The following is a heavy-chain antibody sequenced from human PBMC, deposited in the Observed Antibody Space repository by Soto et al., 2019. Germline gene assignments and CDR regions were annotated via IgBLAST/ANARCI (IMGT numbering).Heavy chain of an antibody. Sequence: SVKVSCKASGGTFSSYAISWVRQAPGQGLEWMGGIIPIFGTANYAQKFQGRVTITADESTSTAYMELSSLRSEDTAVYYCARGTLWFGESNWYFDLWGRGTLVTAPQ. CDR1: GGTFSSYA. D-gene: IGHD3-10*01. J-gene: IGHJ2*01. CDR2: IIPIFGTA. CDR3: ARGTLWFGESNWYFDL. V-gene: IGHV1-69*13.